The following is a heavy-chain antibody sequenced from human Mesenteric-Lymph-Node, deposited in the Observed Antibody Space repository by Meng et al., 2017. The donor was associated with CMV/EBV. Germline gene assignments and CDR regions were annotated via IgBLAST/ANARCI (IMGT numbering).Heavy chain of an antibody. CDR2: IYYSGTT. CDR1: GDSISSDTYY. CDR3: ARGSGSSRPNFDY. Sequence: SETLSLTCTVSGDSISSDTYYWGWIRQPPGKGLQWIGSIYYSGTTYDNPSLKSRVTISIDTSKNQFSLSLRSVTAADTAVYYCARGSGSSRPNFDYWGQGTLVTVSS. D-gene: IGHD3-10*01. J-gene: IGHJ4*02. V-gene: IGHV4-39*07.